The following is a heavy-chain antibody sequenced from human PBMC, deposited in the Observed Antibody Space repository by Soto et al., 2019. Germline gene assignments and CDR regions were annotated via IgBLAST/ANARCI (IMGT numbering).Heavy chain of an antibody. CDR3: ARGTLTSYFDY. J-gene: IGHJ4*02. CDR2: FYYSGST. CDR1: GGSISTYY. V-gene: IGHV4-59*01. Sequence: LSLTCTVSGGSISTYYWSWIRQPPGKGLEWIGYFYYSGSTNYNPSLKSRVTISVDTSKNQFSLKLSSVTAADTAVYYCARGTLTSYFDYWGQGTLVTVSS.